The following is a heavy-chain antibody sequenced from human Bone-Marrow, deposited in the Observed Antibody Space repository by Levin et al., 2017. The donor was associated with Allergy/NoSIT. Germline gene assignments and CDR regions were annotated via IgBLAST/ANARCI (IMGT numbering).Heavy chain of an antibody. CDR2: IYPGDSAT. J-gene: IGHJ4*02. CDR1: EYNFARYW. Sequence: LGESLKISCKGSEYNFARYWIGWVRQTPGKGLEYMGIIYPGDSATSYSSSFQGQVTISADTSTSTAYLQWTTLKASDTALYYYARGLGRTFFSAPEFGYWGQGTLVTVSS. V-gene: IGHV5-51*01. CDR3: ARGLGRTFFSAPEFGY.